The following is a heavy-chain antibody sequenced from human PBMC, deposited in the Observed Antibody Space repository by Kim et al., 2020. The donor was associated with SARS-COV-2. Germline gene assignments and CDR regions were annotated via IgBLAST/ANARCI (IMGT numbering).Heavy chain of an antibody. D-gene: IGHD6-19*01. J-gene: IGHJ4*02. V-gene: IGHV3-48*03. CDR3: APLQFYGSVH. Sequence: GGSLRLSCAASGLNFNIQYMTWVRQAPGKGLEWVSFIGGSDGVVSYADSVRGRFSISRDNARNTVYLQLNSLRAEDTALYYCAPLQFYGSVHWCQATL. CDR2: IGGSDGVV. CDR1: GLNFNIQY.